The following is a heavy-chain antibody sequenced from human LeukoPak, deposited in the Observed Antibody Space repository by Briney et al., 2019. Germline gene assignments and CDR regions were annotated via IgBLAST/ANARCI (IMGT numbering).Heavy chain of an antibody. V-gene: IGHV3-23*01. D-gene: IGHD7-27*01. Sequence: GGSLRLSCAASGFTFSTYTMYWVRHPPGKRLEWVSIIGNNGGGTHYADSVKGWFTISRDNSKNALYLQMNSLRVEDTAVYYCAIDPNWGTHSWGQGVLVTVSS. CDR1: GFTFSTYT. J-gene: IGHJ4*02. CDR2: IGNNGGGT. CDR3: AIDPNWGTHS.